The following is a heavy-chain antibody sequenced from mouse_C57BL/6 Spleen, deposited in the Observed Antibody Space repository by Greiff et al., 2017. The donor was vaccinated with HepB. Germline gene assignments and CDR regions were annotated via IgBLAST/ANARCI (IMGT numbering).Heavy chain of an antibody. V-gene: IGHV1-22*01. CDR2: INPNNGGT. J-gene: IGHJ2*01. D-gene: IGHD1-1*01. Sequence: EVKLQESGPELVKPGASVKMSCKASGYTFTDYNMHWVKQSHGKSLEWIGYINPNNGGTSYNQKFKGKATLTVNKSSSTAYMELRSLTSEDSAVYYCARRGYGSSSYFDYWGQGTTLTVSS. CDR3: ARRGYGSSSYFDY. CDR1: GYTFTDYN.